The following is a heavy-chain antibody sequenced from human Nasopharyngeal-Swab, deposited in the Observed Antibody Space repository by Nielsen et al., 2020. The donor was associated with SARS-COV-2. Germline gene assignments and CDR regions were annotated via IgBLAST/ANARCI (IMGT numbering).Heavy chain of an antibody. CDR1: GFTFSDYY. CDR3: ARDSERYSYGYDYYYYGMDV. D-gene: IGHD5-18*01. V-gene: IGHV3-11*01. CDR2: ISSSGGTI. J-gene: IGHJ6*02. Sequence: GGSLRLSCAASGFTFSDYYMSWIRQAPGKGLEWVSYISSSGGTIYYADSVKGRFTISRDNAKNSLYLQMNSLRAEDTAVYYCARDSERYSYGYDYYYYGMDVWGQGTTVTVSS.